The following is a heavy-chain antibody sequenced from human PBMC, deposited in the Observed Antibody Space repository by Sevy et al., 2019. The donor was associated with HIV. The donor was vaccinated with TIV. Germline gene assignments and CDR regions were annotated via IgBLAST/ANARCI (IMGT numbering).Heavy chain of an antibody. CDR1: GFTFSTYW. CDR2: MKQDGSEK. J-gene: IGHJ4*02. D-gene: IGHD5-18*01. V-gene: IGHV3-7*01. CDR3: VREGVGGYSYGLDS. Sequence: GGSLRLSCAASGFTFSTYWMSWVRQAPGKGLEWVATMKQDGSEKDYVDSVKGRFTISRDNAKNSLYLQMNSLRGEDTAVYYCVREGVGGYSYGLDSWGQGTLVTVSS.